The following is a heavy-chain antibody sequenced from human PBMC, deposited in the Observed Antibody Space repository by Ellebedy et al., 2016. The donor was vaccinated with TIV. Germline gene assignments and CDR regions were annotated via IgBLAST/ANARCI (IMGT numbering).Heavy chain of an antibody. CDR1: GGSISSSNW. D-gene: IGHD3-22*01. Sequence: SETLSLTXAVSGGSISSSNWWSWVRQPPGKGLEWIGEIYHSGSTNYNPSLKSRVTISVDKSKNQFSLKLSSVTAVDTAVYYCARVEGYYDSSGYYDYWGQGTLVTVSS. CDR3: ARVEGYYDSSGYYDY. J-gene: IGHJ4*02. V-gene: IGHV4-4*02. CDR2: IYHSGST.